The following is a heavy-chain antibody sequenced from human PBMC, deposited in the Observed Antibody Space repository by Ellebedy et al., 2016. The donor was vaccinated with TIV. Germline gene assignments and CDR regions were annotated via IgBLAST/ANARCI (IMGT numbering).Heavy chain of an antibody. CDR2: IKQTGEK. V-gene: IGHV3-7*01. CDR3: ARDRCSSTSCFFDY. Sequence: GESLKISCAASGFPFSNYWMSWVRQAPGKGLEWVANIKQTGEKYYVDSVKGRFTISRDNTKTSLYLQMNSLRAEDTAVYYCARDRCSSTSCFFDYWGQGILVTVSS. J-gene: IGHJ4*02. CDR1: GFPFSNYW. D-gene: IGHD2-2*01.